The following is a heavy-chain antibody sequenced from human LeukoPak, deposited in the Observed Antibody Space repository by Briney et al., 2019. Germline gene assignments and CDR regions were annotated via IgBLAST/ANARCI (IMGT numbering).Heavy chain of an antibody. J-gene: IGHJ4*02. CDR1: GFTFGDYA. D-gene: IGHD4-23*01. Sequence: GGSLRLSCTASGFTFGDYAMSWIRQAPGKGLELVGFIRSKAYGGTTEYAASVKGRFTTSRDDSKSIAYLQMNSLKTEDTAVYYCTRAGGYGGSSGAWGQGTLVTVSS. CDR2: IRSKAYGGTT. CDR3: TRAGGYGGSSGA. V-gene: IGHV3-49*03.